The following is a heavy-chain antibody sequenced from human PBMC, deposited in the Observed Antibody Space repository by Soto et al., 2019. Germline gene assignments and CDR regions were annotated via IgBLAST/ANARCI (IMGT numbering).Heavy chain of an antibody. D-gene: IGHD6-6*01. CDR3: ATTFFLSSIAAPNWFDP. V-gene: IGHV1-24*01. J-gene: IGHJ5*02. Sequence: GASVKVSCKVSGYTNTDLSMQWVRQAPGKGLEWMGGFDPEDGETIYAQKFQGRVTMTEDTSTDTAYMELSSLRSEDTAVYYCATTFFLSSIAAPNWFDPWGQGTLVTVSS. CDR1: GYTNTDLS. CDR2: FDPEDGET.